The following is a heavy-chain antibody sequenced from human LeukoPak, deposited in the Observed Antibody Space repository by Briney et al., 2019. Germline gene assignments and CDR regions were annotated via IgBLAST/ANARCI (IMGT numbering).Heavy chain of an antibody. V-gene: IGHV1-2*06. J-gene: IGHJ4*02. Sequence: ASVKVSCKASGYTFTGYYMHWVRQAPGQGLEWMGRINPNSGGTNYAQKCQGRVTMTTDTSISTAYTELSRLRSDDTAVYYCARVIGLSRIVGAPSPPGYWGQGTLVTVSS. D-gene: IGHD1-26*01. CDR1: GYTFTGYY. CDR3: ARVIGLSRIVGAPSPPGY. CDR2: INPNSGGT.